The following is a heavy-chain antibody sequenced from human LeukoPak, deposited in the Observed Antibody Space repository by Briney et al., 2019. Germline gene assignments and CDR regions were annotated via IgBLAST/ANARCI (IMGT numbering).Heavy chain of an antibody. CDR2: NYYSGNT. J-gene: IGHJ3*02. CDR3: ARHHSHQFDI. V-gene: IGHV4-39*01. CDR1: GGSISSSNYY. Sequence: SETLSLTCTVSGGSISSSNYYWGWIRQPPGKGLEWIGTNYYSGNTFHNPSLKSRVTISVDTSKNQFSLKLSSVTAADTAVYYCARHHSHQFDIWGQGTMVIVSS. D-gene: IGHD4-11*01.